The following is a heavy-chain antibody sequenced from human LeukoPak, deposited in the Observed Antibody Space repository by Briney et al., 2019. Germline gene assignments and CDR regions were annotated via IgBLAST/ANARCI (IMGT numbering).Heavy chain of an antibody. CDR2: ISGPSSAI. CDR1: GFTFSSYT. J-gene: IGHJ4*02. D-gene: IGHD6-19*01. V-gene: IGHV3-48*02. CDR3: AAPGYSSGWTPLDY. Sequence: GGSLRLSCAASGFTFSSYTMNWVRQAPGKRLEWVSYISGPSSAIYYADSVKGRFTISRDNAKHSLYLQMNSLRDEDTAVYYCAAPGYSSGWTPLDYWGLGTLVTVSS.